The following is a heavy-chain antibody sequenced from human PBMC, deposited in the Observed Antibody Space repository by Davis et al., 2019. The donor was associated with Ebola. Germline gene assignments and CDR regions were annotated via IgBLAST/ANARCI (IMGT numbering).Heavy chain of an antibody. V-gene: IGHV3-30-3*01. Sequence: GGSLRLSCAASGFTFSSYAMHWVRQAPGKGLEWVAVISYDGSNKYYADSVKGRFTISRDNAKNSLYLQMNSLRAEDTAVYYCARVLLTGFGVVATFDIWGQGTMVTVSS. CDR2: ISYDGSNK. CDR3: ARVLLTGFGVVATFDI. J-gene: IGHJ3*02. CDR1: GFTFSSYA. D-gene: IGHD3-3*01.